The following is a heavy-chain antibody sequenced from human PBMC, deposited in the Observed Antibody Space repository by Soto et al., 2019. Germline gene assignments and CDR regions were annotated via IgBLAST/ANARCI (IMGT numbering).Heavy chain of an antibody. J-gene: IGHJ5*02. D-gene: IGHD3-10*01. CDR1: GGSFSGYY. V-gene: IGHV4-34*01. CDR3: ARGKRMVRGVIHIQAYNWFDP. CDR2: INHSGST. Sequence: SETLSLTCAVYGGSFSGYYWSWIRQPPGKGLEWIGEINHSGSTNYNPSLKSRVTISVDTSKNQFSLKLSSVTAADTAVYYCARGKRMVRGVIHIQAYNWFDPWGQGTLVTVSS.